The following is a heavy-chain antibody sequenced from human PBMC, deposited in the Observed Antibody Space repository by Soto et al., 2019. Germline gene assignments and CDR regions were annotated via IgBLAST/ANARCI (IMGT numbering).Heavy chain of an antibody. Sequence: GGSLRLSCAASGFTFSSYGMHGVRQAPGKGLEWVAVISYDGSNKYYADSVKGRFTISRDNSKNTLYLQMNSLRAEDTAVYYCAIPPGRIAAARHDYWGQRTLVTVSS. D-gene: IGHD6-13*01. V-gene: IGHV3-30*03. CDR3: AIPPGRIAAARHDY. J-gene: IGHJ4*02. CDR1: GFTFSSYG. CDR2: ISYDGSNK.